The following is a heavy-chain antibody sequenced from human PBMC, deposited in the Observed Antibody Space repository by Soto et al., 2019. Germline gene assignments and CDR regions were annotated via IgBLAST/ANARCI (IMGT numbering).Heavy chain of an antibody. CDR1: GIIFSRYW. CDR3: AVHGDYDAFDI. CDR2: TSPDGSRT. V-gene: IGHV3-74*01. J-gene: IGHJ3*02. Sequence: EVQVVESGGGLVQPGGSLRLSCAASGIIFSRYWTHWVRQAPGKGLVWVSRTSPDGSRTSYADSVKGRFTISRDNAKNTLSLQVNSLRVDDTAVYYCAVHGDYDAFDIWGQGTMVTVSS. D-gene: IGHD4-17*01.